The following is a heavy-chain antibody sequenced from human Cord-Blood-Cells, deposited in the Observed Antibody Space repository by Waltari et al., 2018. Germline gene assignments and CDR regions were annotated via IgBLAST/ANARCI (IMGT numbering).Heavy chain of an antibody. J-gene: IGHJ4*02. V-gene: IGHV4-59*01. CDR3: ARALYDYIWGSYRYYFDY. CDR1: GGSISSYS. Sequence: QVQLQESGPGLVKPSETLSLTCTVSGGSISSYSWSWIRQPPGKGLEWIGYIYYSGSTNYNPSLKSRVTISVDTSKNQFSLKLSSVTAADTAVYYCARALYDYIWGSYRYYFDYWGQGTLVTVSS. D-gene: IGHD3-16*02. CDR2: IYYSGST.